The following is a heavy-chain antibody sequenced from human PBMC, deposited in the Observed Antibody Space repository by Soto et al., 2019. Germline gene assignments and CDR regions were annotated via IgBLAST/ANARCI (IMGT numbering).Heavy chain of an antibody. CDR2: IYSGGTT. CDR1: GFTVSSNY. J-gene: IGHJ4*02. CDR3: AARNIVAPY. Sequence: GGSLRLSCAASGFTVSSNYMSWVCQAPGKGLEWVSLIYSGGTTDYADSVKGRFTISRDNSKNTPYLQMNSLRAEDTAVYYCAARNIVAPYWGQGTLVTVSS. D-gene: IGHD5-12*01. V-gene: IGHV3-66*01.